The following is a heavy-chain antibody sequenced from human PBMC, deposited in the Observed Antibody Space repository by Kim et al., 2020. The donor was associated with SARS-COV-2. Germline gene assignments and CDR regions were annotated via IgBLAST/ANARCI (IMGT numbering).Heavy chain of an antibody. D-gene: IGHD6-6*01. CDR2: INHSGST. Sequence: SETLSLTCAVYGGSFSGYYWSWIRQPPGKGLEWIGEINHSGSTNYNPSLKSRVTISVDTSKNQFSLKLSSVTAADTAVYYCARGGRAARLYYFDYWGQGTLVTVSS. V-gene: IGHV4-34*01. CDR1: GGSFSGYY. CDR3: ARGGRAARLYYFDY. J-gene: IGHJ4*02.